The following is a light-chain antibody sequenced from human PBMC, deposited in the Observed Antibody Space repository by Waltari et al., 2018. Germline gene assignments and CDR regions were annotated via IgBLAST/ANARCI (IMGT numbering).Light chain of an antibody. J-gene: IGLJ7*01. V-gene: IGLV2-11*01. CDR3: CSYAGSYTFV. Sequence: QSALTQPRSVSGSPGQSVTISCSGTSSDVGNYNFVSWYQQHPGNAPKLLIYDAVKRPSGVPDRFSGSKSGNTASLTISGLQTEDEGDYYCCSYAGSYTFVFGGGTQLTVL. CDR1: SSDVGNYNF. CDR2: DAV.